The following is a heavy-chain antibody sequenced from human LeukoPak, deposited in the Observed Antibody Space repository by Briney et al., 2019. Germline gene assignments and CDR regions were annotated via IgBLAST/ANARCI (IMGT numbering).Heavy chain of an antibody. D-gene: IGHD3-10*01. V-gene: IGHV4-39*01. CDR3: ARQGYYYGSNWDY. Sequence: SETLSLTCTVSGGSMSSSRYYWGWIRQPPGKGLEWIGSIYYSGSTYYNPSLKSRVTISVDTSKNQFSLKLSSVTAADMAVYYCARQGYYYGSNWDYWGQGTLVTVSS. CDR2: IYYSGST. CDR1: GGSMSSSRYY. J-gene: IGHJ4*02.